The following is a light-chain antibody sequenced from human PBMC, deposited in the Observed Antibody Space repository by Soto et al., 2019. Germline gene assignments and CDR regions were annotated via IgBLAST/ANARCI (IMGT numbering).Light chain of an antibody. V-gene: IGKV3-20*01. J-gene: IGKJ5*01. CDR1: QSVSSSS. Sequence: ETVLTQSPGTLSLSPGERATLSGMASQSVSSSSLAWYQQRPGQAPRLLIYGTSSRATGIPDRFSGSGSGTDFTLTISRLEPEDFAVYFCQRYGSSPLITFGQGTRLEIK. CDR3: QRYGSSPLIT. CDR2: GTS.